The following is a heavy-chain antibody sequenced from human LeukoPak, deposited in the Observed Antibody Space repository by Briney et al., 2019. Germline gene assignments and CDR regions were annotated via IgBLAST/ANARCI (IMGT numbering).Heavy chain of an antibody. Sequence: PGGSLRLSCAASGFTFSSYAMSRVRQAPGKGLEWVSGIGGSGGSTYYADSVKGRFTISRDNSKNTLYLQMNSLRAEDTAVYYCAKVDGTIAAAGTPDYWGQGTLVTVSS. CDR2: IGGSGGST. CDR1: GFTFSSYA. CDR3: AKVDGTIAAAGTPDY. J-gene: IGHJ4*02. D-gene: IGHD6-13*01. V-gene: IGHV3-23*01.